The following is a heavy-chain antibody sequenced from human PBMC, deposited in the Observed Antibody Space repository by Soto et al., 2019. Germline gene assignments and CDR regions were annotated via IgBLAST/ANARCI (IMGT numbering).Heavy chain of an antibody. CDR2: IKEDGSER. D-gene: IGHD4-4*01. Sequence: PGGSLRLSCAASGFTFSNYWMSWVRQAPGKGLEWVANIKEDGSERYYVDSVKGRFTISRDNAKNSLYLQMTSLRPEDTAVYYCTRGHPSIYNYCGPGTLLTVS. CDR3: TRGHPSIYNY. J-gene: IGHJ4*02. V-gene: IGHV3-7*01. CDR1: GFTFSNYW.